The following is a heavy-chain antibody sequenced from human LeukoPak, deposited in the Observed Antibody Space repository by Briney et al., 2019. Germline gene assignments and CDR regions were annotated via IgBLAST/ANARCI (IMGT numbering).Heavy chain of an antibody. D-gene: IGHD2-21*02. CDR1: GFTFSNAW. CDR3: TTVPLYCGGDRYLDY. Sequence: GGSLRLSCAASGFTFSNAWMRWVRQAPGRGLEWVGRIKSKTDGGTTDYAAPVKGRFTISRDDSKNTLYLQMNNLKTEDTAVYYCTTVPLYCGGDRYLDYWGQGTLVTVSS. CDR2: IKSKTDGGTT. J-gene: IGHJ4*02. V-gene: IGHV3-15*01.